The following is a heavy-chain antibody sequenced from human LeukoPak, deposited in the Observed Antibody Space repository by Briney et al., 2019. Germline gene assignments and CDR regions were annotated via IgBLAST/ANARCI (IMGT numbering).Heavy chain of an antibody. CDR1: GFTFSIYA. V-gene: IGHV3-20*04. D-gene: IGHD6-19*01. J-gene: IGHJ3*02. CDR2: INWDGGST. CDR3: ARTVSSAGWSDDAFDI. Sequence: GGSLRLSCAASGFTFSIYAMSWVRQAPGKGLQWVSGINWDGGSTGYADSVKGRFTISRDNAKNFLYLQMNSLRAEDTALYYCARTVSSAGWSDDAFDIWGQGTMVTVSS.